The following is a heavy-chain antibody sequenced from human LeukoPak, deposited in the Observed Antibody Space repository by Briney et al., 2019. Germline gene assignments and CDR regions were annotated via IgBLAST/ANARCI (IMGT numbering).Heavy chain of an antibody. J-gene: IGHJ5*01. CDR1: GFTFGNYW. V-gene: IGHV3-7*03. Sequence: GGSLRLSCTASGFTFGNYWMHWVRQAPGKGLEWVANINQDGNENYYVDSVRGRFTISRDNTKNSLYLQMNSLRADDTAVYYCAGKRFESWGQGTLVTVSS. CDR3: AGKRFES. CDR2: INQDGNEN.